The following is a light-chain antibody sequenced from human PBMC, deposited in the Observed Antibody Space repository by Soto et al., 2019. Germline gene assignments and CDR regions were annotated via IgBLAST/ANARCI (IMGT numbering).Light chain of an antibody. V-gene: IGKV3-20*01. Sequence: EIVLTQSPGTLSLSPGERATLSCRASQRVSSSYLAWYQQKPGQAPRLLIYGASSRATGTPDRFSGSGSGTDFTHTISRLEPEDFAVYYCQQYGSSPWTVGQETKVEIK. CDR3: QQYGSSPWT. CDR2: GAS. CDR1: QRVSSSY. J-gene: IGKJ1*01.